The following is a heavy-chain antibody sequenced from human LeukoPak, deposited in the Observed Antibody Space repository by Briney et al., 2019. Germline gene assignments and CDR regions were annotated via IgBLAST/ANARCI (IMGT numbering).Heavy chain of an antibody. V-gene: IGHV3-21*04. CDR1: GITLTSYT. J-gene: IGHJ3*02. D-gene: IGHD1-26*01. Sequence: GGSLRLSCAASGITLTSYTFTWVRQPPGKGLELIASISSNGNYISYADSVRGRFSISRDIARSTVFLQMNSLEVEDPGIYFCARDIMGAEDAFDIWGQGKMVIVSS. CDR2: ISSNGNYI. CDR3: ARDIMGAEDAFDI.